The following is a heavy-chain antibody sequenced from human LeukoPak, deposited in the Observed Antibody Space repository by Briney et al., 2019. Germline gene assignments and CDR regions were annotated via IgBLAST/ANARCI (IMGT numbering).Heavy chain of an antibody. CDR2: ISGSGGST. J-gene: IGHJ4*02. D-gene: IGHD3-10*01. Sequence: GGSLRLSCAASGFTFSSYAMSWVRQAPGKGLEWVSAISGSGGSTYYAASVKGRFTISRDNSKNTLYLQMNSLRAEDTAVYYCAKDLQSLWFGEFDYWGQGTLVTVSS. CDR1: GFTFSSYA. V-gene: IGHV3-23*01. CDR3: AKDLQSLWFGEFDY.